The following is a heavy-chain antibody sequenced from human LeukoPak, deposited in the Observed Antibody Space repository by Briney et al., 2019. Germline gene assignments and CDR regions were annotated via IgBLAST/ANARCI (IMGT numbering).Heavy chain of an antibody. J-gene: IGHJ6*02. V-gene: IGHV3-13*04. CDR1: GFTFSGYW. CDR3: ARGRVGSRNYDSSGSYQTGMDV. CDR2: IGTAGDT. Sequence: GGSLRLSCAASGFTFSGYWMHWVRQATGKGLEWVSTIGTAGDTYYSGSVKGRFTISRENAKNSLYLQMNSLRAGDTAVYYCARGRVGSRNYDSSGSYQTGMDVWGQGTTVTVSS. D-gene: IGHD3-22*01.